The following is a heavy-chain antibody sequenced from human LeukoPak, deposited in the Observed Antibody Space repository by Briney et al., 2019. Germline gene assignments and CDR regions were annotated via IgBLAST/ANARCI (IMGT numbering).Heavy chain of an antibody. CDR2: ISYDGSNK. D-gene: IGHD6-19*01. J-gene: IGHJ4*02. CDR3: ARDQTVAGRDY. V-gene: IGHV3-30-3*01. CDR1: GFTFSSYA. Sequence: PGGSLRLSCAASGFTFSSYAMNWVRQAPGKGLEWVAVISYDGSNKHYADSVKGRFTVSRDNSKNTLYLQMNSLRAEDTAVYYCARDQTVAGRDYWGQGTLVTVSS.